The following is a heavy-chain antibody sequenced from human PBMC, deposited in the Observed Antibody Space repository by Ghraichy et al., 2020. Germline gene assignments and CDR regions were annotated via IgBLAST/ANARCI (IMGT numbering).Heavy chain of an antibody. J-gene: IGHJ6*02. Sequence: GESLRLSCAASGFTFSTYAMHWVRQAPGKGLEWVAVLSYDGSNKNYADSVKGRFTISRDNAKNSLFLQMNSLRDEDTAVYYCARASRVVRFYYYDALDVWGQGTTVTVSS. V-gene: IGHV3-30-3*01. CDR2: LSYDGSNK. D-gene: IGHD4-23*01. CDR1: GFTFSTYA. CDR3: ARASRVVRFYYYDALDV.